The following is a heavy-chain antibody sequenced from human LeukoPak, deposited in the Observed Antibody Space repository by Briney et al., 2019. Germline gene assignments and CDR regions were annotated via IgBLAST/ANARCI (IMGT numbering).Heavy chain of an antibody. D-gene: IGHD3-22*01. CDR2: ISTSGRT. Sequence: TGGSLRLSCADSGFTFSSYAMSWVRQAPGKGLEWVSLISTSGRTHYADSVQGRFTISRDNSKNTLSLHMSSLRAEDTAVYYCARDPDSSGYYHVVDSWGQGALVTVSS. V-gene: IGHV3-23*01. J-gene: IGHJ4*02. CDR3: ARDPDSSGYYHVVDS. CDR1: GFTFSSYA.